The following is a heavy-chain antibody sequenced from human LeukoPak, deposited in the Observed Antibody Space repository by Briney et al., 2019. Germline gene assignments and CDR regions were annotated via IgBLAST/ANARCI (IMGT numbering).Heavy chain of an antibody. CDR3: ARPTASRIPYYFDY. D-gene: IGHD2-2*02. J-gene: IGHJ4*02. V-gene: IGHV4-38-2*01. Sequence: PSETLSLTCAVSGYSISSGYYWGWIRQPPGKGLEWIGSIYHSGSTYYNPSLKSRVTISVDTSKNQFSLKLSFVTAADTAVYYCARPTASRIPYYFDYWGQGTLVTVSS. CDR2: IYHSGST. CDR1: GYSISSGYY.